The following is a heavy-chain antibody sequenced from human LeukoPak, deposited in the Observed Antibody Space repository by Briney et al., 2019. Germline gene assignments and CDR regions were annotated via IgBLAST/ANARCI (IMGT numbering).Heavy chain of an antibody. CDR1: GFTFSSYK. CDR3: ARDKRGWLQPTYYYYMDV. Sequence: GGSLRLSCAAPGFTFSSYKMSWVRHPPGKGLEWVANIKQDGSEKYYVDSVKGRFTISRDNAKNSLYLQMNSLRAEDTAVYYCARDKRGWLQPTYYYYMDVWGKGTTVTVSS. CDR2: IKQDGSEK. V-gene: IGHV3-7*01. D-gene: IGHD5-24*01. J-gene: IGHJ6*03.